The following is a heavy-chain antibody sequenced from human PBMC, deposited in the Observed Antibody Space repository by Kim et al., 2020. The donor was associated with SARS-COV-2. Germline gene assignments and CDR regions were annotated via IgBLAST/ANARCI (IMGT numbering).Heavy chain of an antibody. V-gene: IGHV3-9*01. Sequence: GGSLRLSCAASGFTFDDYAMHWVRQAPGKGLEWVSGISWNSGSIGYADSVKGRFTISRDNAKNSLYLQMNSLRAEDTALYYCAKGRDYYYYGMDVWGQGT. CDR3: AKGRDYYYYGMDV. CDR2: ISWNSGSI. CDR1: GFTFDDYA. J-gene: IGHJ6*02.